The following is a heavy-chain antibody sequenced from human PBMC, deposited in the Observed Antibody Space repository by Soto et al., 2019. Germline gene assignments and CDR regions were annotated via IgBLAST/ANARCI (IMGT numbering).Heavy chain of an antibody. CDR3: ARDLIYVGYDYYMDV. V-gene: IGHV3-21*01. J-gene: IGHJ6*03. D-gene: IGHD3-16*01. CDR2: ISSSSNYI. CDR1: GFIFSSYN. Sequence: EVQLVESGGGLVKPGGSLRVSCAASGFIFSSYNMNWVRQAPGTGLEWVSSISSSSNYIDYADSVKGRFTISRDNAKNSLYLQMNSLTAEDTAVYYCARDLIYVGYDYYMDVWGKGTTVTVAS.